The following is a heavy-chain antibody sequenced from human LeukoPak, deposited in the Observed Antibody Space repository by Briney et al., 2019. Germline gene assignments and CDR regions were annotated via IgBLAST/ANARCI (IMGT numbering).Heavy chain of an antibody. CDR2: ISSSGSTI. D-gene: IGHD3-22*01. Sequence: GGSLRLSCAASGLTFSSYEMNWVRQAPGKGLEWVSYISSSGSTIYYADSVKGRFTISRDNAKNSLYLQMNSLRAEDTAVYYCARDDSSGYYLFDYWGQGTLVTVSS. J-gene: IGHJ4*02. V-gene: IGHV3-48*03. CDR3: ARDDSSGYYLFDY. CDR1: GLTFSSYE.